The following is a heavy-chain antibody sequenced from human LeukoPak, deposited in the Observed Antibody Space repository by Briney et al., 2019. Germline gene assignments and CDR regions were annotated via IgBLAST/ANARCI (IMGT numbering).Heavy chain of an antibody. V-gene: IGHV3-30*04. Sequence: GGSLRLSCAASGFTFSSYAMHWVRQAPGKGLEWVAVISYDGSNKYYADSVKGRFTISRDNSKNTLYLQMNSLRAEDTAVYYCAKDRSVRYGTGTYGYWGQGTLVNVSS. CDR2: ISYDGSNK. CDR1: GFTFSSYA. CDR3: AKDRSVRYGTGTYGY. D-gene: IGHD1-7*01. J-gene: IGHJ4*02.